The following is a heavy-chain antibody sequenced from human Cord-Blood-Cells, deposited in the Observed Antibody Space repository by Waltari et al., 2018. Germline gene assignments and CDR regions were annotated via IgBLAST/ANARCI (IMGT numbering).Heavy chain of an antibody. V-gene: IGHV4-34*01. J-gene: IGHJ4*02. Sequence: QVQLHQWGAGLLMPSETLSLTSAVYGRSSSVYYCSWISQPPGKGLEWIEEINHSGSTNYNPSLKSLVTISVDTSRNQFSLKLSSVTAADTAVYYCASLYSSSWYQSDYWGQGTLVTVSS. CDR2: INHSGST. CDR1: GRSSSVYY. D-gene: IGHD6-13*01. CDR3: ASLYSSSWYQSDY.